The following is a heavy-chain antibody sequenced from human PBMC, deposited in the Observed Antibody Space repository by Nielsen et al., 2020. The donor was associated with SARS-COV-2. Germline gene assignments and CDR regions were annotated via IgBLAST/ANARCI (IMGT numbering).Heavy chain of an antibody. CDR2: INPNSGGT. J-gene: IGHJ6*02. Sequence: WVRQAPGQGLEWMGRINPNSGGTNYAQKFQGRVTMTRDTSISTAYMELSRLRSDDTAVYYCARGDTAMGIGYYYYYGMGVWGQGTTVTVSS. D-gene: IGHD5-18*01. CDR3: ARGDTAMGIGYYYYYGMGV. V-gene: IGHV1-2*06.